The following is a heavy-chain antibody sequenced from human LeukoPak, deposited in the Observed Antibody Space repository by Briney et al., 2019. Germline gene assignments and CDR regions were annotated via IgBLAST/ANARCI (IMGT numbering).Heavy chain of an antibody. J-gene: IGHJ3*02. V-gene: IGHV3-53*01. Sequence: PGGSLRLSXAASGFTVSSNYMSWVRQAPGKGLEWVSVIYSGGSTYYADSVKGRFTISRDNSKNTLYLQMNSLRAEDTAVYYCARYCSSTSCYLYAFDIWGQGTMVTVSS. CDR1: GFTVSSNY. D-gene: IGHD2-2*01. CDR3: ARYCSSTSCYLYAFDI. CDR2: IYSGGST.